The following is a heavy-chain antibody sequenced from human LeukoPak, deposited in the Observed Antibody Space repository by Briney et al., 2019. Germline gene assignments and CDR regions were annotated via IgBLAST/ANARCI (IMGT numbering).Heavy chain of an antibody. CDR3: ATRSGDFWSGYVN. D-gene: IGHD3-3*01. CDR1: GYTLTELS. V-gene: IGHV1-24*01. J-gene: IGHJ4*02. Sequence: ASVKVSCKVSGYTLTELSMHWVRQAPGKGLEWMGGFDPEDGETIYAQKFQGRVTMTEDTSTDTAYMELSSLTSEDTGIYYCATRSGDFWSGYVNWGQGTLVTVSS. CDR2: FDPEDGET.